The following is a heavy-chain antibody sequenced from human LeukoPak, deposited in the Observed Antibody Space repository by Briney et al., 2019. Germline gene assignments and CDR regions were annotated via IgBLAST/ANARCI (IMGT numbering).Heavy chain of an antibody. CDR1: GYIFTSHW. D-gene: IGHD5-12*01. J-gene: IGHJ4*02. CDR2: IYPGDSDT. V-gene: IGHV5-51*01. Sequence: GESLKISCKGSGYIFTSHWIGWVRQMPGKGLEWMGIIYPGDSDTRYSPSFQGHVTISADKSISTAYLQWSSLKASDTAMYYCARQSSGYDSPFDYWGQGTLVTVSS. CDR3: ARQSSGYDSPFDY.